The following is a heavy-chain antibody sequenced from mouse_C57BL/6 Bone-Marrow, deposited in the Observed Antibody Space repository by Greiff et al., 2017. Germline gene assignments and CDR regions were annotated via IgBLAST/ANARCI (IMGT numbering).Heavy chain of an antibody. Sequence: EVQGVESGGGLVQPGGSLKLSCAASGFTFSDYYMYWVRQTPEKRLEWVAYISNGGGSTYYPDTVKGRFTIPRDNAKNPLYLQMSRLKSEDTAMYYCARHDQTVGWFAYWGQGTLVTVSA. D-gene: IGHD4-1*01. CDR3: ARHDQTVGWFAY. J-gene: IGHJ3*01. CDR2: ISNGGGST. CDR1: GFTFSDYY. V-gene: IGHV5-12*01.